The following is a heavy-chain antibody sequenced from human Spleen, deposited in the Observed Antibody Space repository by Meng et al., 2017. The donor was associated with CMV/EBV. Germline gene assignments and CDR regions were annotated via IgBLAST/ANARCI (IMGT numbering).Heavy chain of an antibody. J-gene: IGHJ4*02. CDR2: IYPGDSYT. Sequence: FTDYWIVWVRQMPGKGLEWMGIIYPGDSYTKYSPSFQGQVTISADKSISTAYLQWSSLKASDTAMYYCARELRGYCSSTSCYDFGYWGQGTLVTVSS. CDR3: ARELRGYCSSTSCYDFGY. CDR1: FTDYW. V-gene: IGHV5-51*01. D-gene: IGHD2-2*01.